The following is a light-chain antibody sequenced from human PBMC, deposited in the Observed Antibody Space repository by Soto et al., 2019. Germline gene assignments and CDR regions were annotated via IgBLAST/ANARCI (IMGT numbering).Light chain of an antibody. Sequence: DIQMAQSPSNLSASLGYRVTITCRASQSISSWWEWYQQKPGKAPKILIYDASSLESGVPSRVSGSGSGTKFTLTSRSLQPYDFATYYCQQYNNYLDTFGQGTKLEIK. CDR2: DAS. J-gene: IGKJ2*01. V-gene: IGKV1-5*01. CDR1: QSISSW. CDR3: QQYNNYLDT.